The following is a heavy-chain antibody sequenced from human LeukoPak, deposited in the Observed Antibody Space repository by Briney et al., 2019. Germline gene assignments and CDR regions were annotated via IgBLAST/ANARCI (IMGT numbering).Heavy chain of an antibody. CDR1: GYTFTGYY. J-gene: IGHJ6*02. D-gene: IGHD2-15*01. CDR2: INPSSGGT. V-gene: IGHV1-2*02. Sequence: ASVKVSCKASGYTFTGYYVHWVRQAPGHGLEWVGWINPSSGGTSSAQNFQGRVTMTRDTSTSTTYMELSGLRSDDTAVYYCARDQRVVGATGYYYGMDVWGQGTTVTVSS. CDR3: ARDQRVVGATGYYYGMDV.